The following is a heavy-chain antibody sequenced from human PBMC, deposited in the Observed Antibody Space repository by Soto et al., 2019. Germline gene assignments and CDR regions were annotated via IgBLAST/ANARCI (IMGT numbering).Heavy chain of an antibody. CDR3: ARGQTVAGLIDY. V-gene: IGHV4-34*01. Sequence: QVQLQQWGAGLLKPSETLSLTCAVYGGSFSGYYWSWIRQPPGKELEWIGEINHSGSTNYNPSLKSRVTISVDTSKNQFSLKLSSVTAADTAVYYCARGQTVAGLIDYWGQGTLVTVSS. CDR1: GGSFSGYY. CDR2: INHSGST. D-gene: IGHD6-13*01. J-gene: IGHJ4*02.